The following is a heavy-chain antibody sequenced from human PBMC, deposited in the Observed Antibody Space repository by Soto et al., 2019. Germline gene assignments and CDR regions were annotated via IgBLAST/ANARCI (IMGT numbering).Heavy chain of an antibody. J-gene: IGHJ3*02. CDR1: GYTLTELS. V-gene: IGHV1-24*01. CDR2: FDPEDGET. CDR3: ATDLVVVRGRDAFDI. Sequence: EASVKVSCKVSGYTLTELSMHWVRQAPGKGLEWMGGFDPEDGETIYAQKSQGRVTMTEDTSTDTAYMELSSLRSEDTAVYYCATDLVVVRGRDAFDIWGQGTMVTVSS. D-gene: IGHD2-15*01.